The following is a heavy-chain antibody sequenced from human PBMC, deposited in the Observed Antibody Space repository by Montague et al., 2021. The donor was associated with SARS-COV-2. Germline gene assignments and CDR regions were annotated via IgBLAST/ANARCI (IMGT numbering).Heavy chain of an antibody. D-gene: IGHD2-2*01. CDR1: GGSFSGSY. Sequence: SETLSLTCAVYGGSFSGSYWSWIRRPPGKGLEWIGEVNNSGSTSYNPSLKSRVTISVDTSKNQFSLKLSSVTAADTAVYYCTREGYQVLWSDYYYYGMDVWGQGTTVTVSS. CDR2: VNNSGST. J-gene: IGHJ6*02. CDR3: TREGYQVLWSDYYYYGMDV. V-gene: IGHV4-34*01.